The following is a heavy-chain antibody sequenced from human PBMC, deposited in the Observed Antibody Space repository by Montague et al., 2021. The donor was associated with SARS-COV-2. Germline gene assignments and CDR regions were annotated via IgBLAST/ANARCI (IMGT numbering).Heavy chain of an antibody. V-gene: IGHV4-34*01. CDR2: INHSGST. CDR3: ARGPRITMIVVVITDIWFDP. CDR1: GGSFSGYY. D-gene: IGHD3-22*01. J-gene: IGHJ5*02. Sequence: SETLSLTCAVYGGSFSGYYWSWIRQPPGKGLEWIGEINHSGSTNYNPSLKSRVTISVDTSKNQFSLKLSSVTAADTAVYYCARGPRITMIVVVITDIWFDPWGQGILVTVSS.